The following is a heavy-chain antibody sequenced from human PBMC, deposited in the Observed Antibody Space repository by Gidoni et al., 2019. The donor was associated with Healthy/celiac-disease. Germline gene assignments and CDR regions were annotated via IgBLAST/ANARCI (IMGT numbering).Heavy chain of an antibody. D-gene: IGHD3-16*01. Sequence: EVQQLESGGGLVQPGVSLRLSCAASGFTFNSYALSWFRQAPGKGLEWVSAISGSGGSTYYADSVKGRFTISRDNSKNTLDLQMNSLRAEDTAVYYCAKGKNYGLKGYFDYWGQGTLVTVSS. V-gene: IGHV3-23*01. J-gene: IGHJ4*02. CDR1: GFTFNSYA. CDR3: AKGKNYGLKGYFDY. CDR2: ISGSGGST.